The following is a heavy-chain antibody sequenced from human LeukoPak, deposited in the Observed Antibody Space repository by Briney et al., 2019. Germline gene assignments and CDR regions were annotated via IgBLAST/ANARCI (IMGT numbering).Heavy chain of an antibody. J-gene: IGHJ5*02. V-gene: IGHV1-2*02. CDR2: INPNGGGT. D-gene: IGHD3-10*01. CDR1: GATFTGYY. Sequence: GASVKISCEASGATFTGYYIHWVRHAPGQGLEWVGWINPNGGGTNYAQRFQGRVTITADKSTSTAYMELSSLRSEDTAVYYCARDRELANNWFDPWGQGTLVTVSS. CDR3: ARDRELANNWFDP.